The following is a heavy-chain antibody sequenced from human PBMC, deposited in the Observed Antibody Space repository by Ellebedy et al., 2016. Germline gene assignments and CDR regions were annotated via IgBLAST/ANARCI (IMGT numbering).Heavy chain of an antibody. CDR1: GGSISSYY. D-gene: IGHD3-10*01. Sequence: GSLRLSXTVSGGSISSYYWSWIRQPPGKGLEWIGYIYYSGSTNYNPSLKSRVTISVDTSKNQFSLKLSSVTAADTAVYYCARGSMVRGHYYMDVWGKGTTVTVSS. CDR2: IYYSGST. J-gene: IGHJ6*03. CDR3: ARGSMVRGHYYMDV. V-gene: IGHV4-59*13.